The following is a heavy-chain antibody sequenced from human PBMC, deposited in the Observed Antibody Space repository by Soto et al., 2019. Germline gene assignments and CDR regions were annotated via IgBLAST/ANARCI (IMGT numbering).Heavy chain of an antibody. Sequence: QLQLQESGPGLVKPSETLSLTCTVSGGSISSSSYYWGWIRQPPGKGLEWIGSIYYSGSTYYNPSLKSRVTISVDTSKNQFSLKLSSVTAADTAVYYCARHRRLSRAARHSWFDPWGQGTLVTVSS. CDR1: GGSISSSSYY. CDR2: IYYSGST. J-gene: IGHJ5*02. D-gene: IGHD6-13*01. V-gene: IGHV4-39*01. CDR3: ARHRRLSRAARHSWFDP.